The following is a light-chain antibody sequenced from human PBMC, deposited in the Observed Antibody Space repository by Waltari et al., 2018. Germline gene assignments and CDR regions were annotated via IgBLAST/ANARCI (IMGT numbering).Light chain of an antibody. Sequence: DIVLTQSPLPLPVTPGEPASISCRPSQSLLHSHGHNDLEWYLQKPGQSPQLLIYLESKRPAGGPDRFSGSGSGTDFTLKISRVEAEDVGVYYCMQGLQSPTFGQGTKLEI. CDR3: MQGLQSPT. CDR2: LES. V-gene: IGKV2-28*01. CDR1: QSLLHSHGHND. J-gene: IGKJ2*01.